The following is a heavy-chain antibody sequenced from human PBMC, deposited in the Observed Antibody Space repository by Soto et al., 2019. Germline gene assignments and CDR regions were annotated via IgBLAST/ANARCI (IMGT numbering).Heavy chain of an antibody. Sequence: MASETLSLTCTVSGGSISSYYWSWIRQPAGKGLEWIGRIYTSGSTNYNPSLKSRVTMSVDTSKNQFSLKLSSVTAADTAVYYCARGYYDSSGYIFDYWGQGTLVTVSS. CDR2: IYTSGST. J-gene: IGHJ4*02. V-gene: IGHV4-4*07. CDR3: ARGYYDSSGYIFDY. CDR1: GGSISSYY. D-gene: IGHD3-22*01.